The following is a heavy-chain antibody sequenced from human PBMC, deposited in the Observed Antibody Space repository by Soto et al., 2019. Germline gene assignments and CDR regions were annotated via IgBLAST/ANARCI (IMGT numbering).Heavy chain of an antibody. Sequence: ASVKVSCKASGFTFTSYAFSWVRQAPGQGLEWMGWISAYNGGTNYAQNFRGRVTMTTDASTSTVFMELRSLTYDDTAMYYCARDFAGWPPDRVDNWGQGTQVTVSA. CDR1: GFTFTSYA. V-gene: IGHV1-18*01. CDR2: ISAYNGGT. J-gene: IGHJ4*02. CDR3: ARDFAGWPPDRVDN. D-gene: IGHD3-22*01.